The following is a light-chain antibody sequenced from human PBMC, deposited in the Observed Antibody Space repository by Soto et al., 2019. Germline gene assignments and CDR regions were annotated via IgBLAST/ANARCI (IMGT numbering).Light chain of an antibody. CDR1: QSVVSNY. CDR2: GIS. J-gene: IGKJ2*01. V-gene: IGKV3-20*01. Sequence: EIVLTQSPGTLSLSPGERATLSCRASQSVVSNYFSWFQQKPGQAPRLLIYGISIRPTGIPDRFSASGSGPDFTLTITRLEPEDFAVYYCHQYGSTPRTFGQGTKLEIK. CDR3: HQYGSTPRT.